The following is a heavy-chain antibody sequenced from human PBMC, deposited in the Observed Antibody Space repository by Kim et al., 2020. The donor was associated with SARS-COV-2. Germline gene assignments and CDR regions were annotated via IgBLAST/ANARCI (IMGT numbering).Heavy chain of an antibody. CDR2: INHSGST. D-gene: IGHD3-10*01. V-gene: IGHV4-34*01. J-gene: IGHJ4*02. CDR3: ARGVVGRGFCDY. CDR1: GGSFSGYY. Sequence: SETLSLTCAVYGGSFSGYYWSWIRQPPGKGLEWIGEINHSGSTNYNPSLKSRVTISVDTSKNQFSLKLSSVTAADTAVYYCARGVVGRGFCDYWGQGTLV.